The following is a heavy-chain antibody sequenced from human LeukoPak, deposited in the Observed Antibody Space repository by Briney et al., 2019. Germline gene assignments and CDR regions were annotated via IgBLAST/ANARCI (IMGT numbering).Heavy chain of an antibody. D-gene: IGHD5-12*01. CDR2: IYNSVRT. CDR1: GGSVSSGSYY. J-gene: IGHJ6*02. CDR3: VRDLVATIDHYYYGMDV. V-gene: IGHV4-61*01. Sequence: SETLSLTCIVSGGSVSSGSYYLSWIRQPPRKGLEWIGYIYNSVRTNYNPSLKSRVTISVDTSKNQLSLKLSSVTAADTAVYFCVRDLVATIDHYYYGMDVWGQGTTVTVSS.